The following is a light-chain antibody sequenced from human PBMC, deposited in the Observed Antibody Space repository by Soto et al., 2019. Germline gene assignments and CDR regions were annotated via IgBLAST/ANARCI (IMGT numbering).Light chain of an antibody. CDR3: QQSYSTPQT. CDR1: QSISSY. J-gene: IGKJ2*01. Sequence: DIQMTQSPSSLSASVGDRVTITCRASQSISSYLNWYQQKPGKAPKLLIYAASSLQSGVPSRFSGSGSGTDFTLTISSLQPEEFATYYGQQSYSTPQTFGQGTKLEIK. CDR2: AAS. V-gene: IGKV1-39*01.